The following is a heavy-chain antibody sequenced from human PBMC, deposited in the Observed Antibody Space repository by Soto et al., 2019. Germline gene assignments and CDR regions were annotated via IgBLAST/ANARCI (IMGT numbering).Heavy chain of an antibody. V-gene: IGHV1-69*13. D-gene: IGHD1-26*01. Sequence: SVKVSCKASGYTFTSYGISWVRQAPGQGLEWMGWIIPIFGTANYAQKFQGRVTITADESTSTAYMELSSLRSEDTAVYYCARGGISQRFDPWGQGTLVTVSS. CDR1: GYTFTSYG. CDR3: ARGGISQRFDP. CDR2: IIPIFGTA. J-gene: IGHJ5*02.